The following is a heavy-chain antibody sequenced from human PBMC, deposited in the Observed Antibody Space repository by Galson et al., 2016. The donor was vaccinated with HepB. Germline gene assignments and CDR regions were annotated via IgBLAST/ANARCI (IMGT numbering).Heavy chain of an antibody. D-gene: IGHD6-19*01. J-gene: IGHJ3*02. Sequence: SLRLSCAASGFTSNTYAFNWVRQAPGKGLEWVAVIWYDGSNKYYADSVKGRFTISRDNSKNTLYLQMNSLRAEDTAVYYCARDAPVAVTAFDIWGQGTMVTVSS. CDR1: GFTSNTYA. V-gene: IGHV3-33*07. CDR3: ARDAPVAVTAFDI. CDR2: IWYDGSNK.